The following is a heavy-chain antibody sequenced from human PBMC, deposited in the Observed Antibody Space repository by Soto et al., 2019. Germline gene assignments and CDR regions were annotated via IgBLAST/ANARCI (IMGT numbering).Heavy chain of an antibody. CDR1: GFTFSSYA. CDR3: AKDPLHIVVVTATFDY. V-gene: IGHV3-23*01. Sequence: PGGSLRLSCAASGFTFSSYAMSWVRQAPGKGLEWVSAISGSGGSTYYADSVKGRFTISRDNSKNTLYLQMNSLRAEDTAVYYCAKDPLHIVVVTATFDYWGQGTLVTVSS. D-gene: IGHD2-21*02. J-gene: IGHJ4*02. CDR2: ISGSGGST.